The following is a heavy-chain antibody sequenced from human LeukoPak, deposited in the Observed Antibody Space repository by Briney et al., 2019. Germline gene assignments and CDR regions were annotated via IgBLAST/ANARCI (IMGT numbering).Heavy chain of an antibody. CDR2: ISSSSSTI. CDR1: GFTFSSYS. D-gene: IGHD4-17*01. J-gene: IGHJ4*02. Sequence: PGGSLRLSCAASGFTFSSYSRNWVRQAPGKGLEWVSYISSSSSTIYYADSVKGRFTISRDNAKNSLYLQMNSLRAEDTAVYYCARDPRYYFDYWGQGTLVTVSS. CDR3: ARDPRYYFDY. V-gene: IGHV3-48*01.